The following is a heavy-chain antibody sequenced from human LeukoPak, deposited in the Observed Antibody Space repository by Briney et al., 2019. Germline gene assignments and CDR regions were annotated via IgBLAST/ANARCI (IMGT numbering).Heavy chain of an antibody. D-gene: IGHD6-6*01. CDR2: IYYSGST. Sequence: SETLSLTCTVSGGSISSYYWSWIRQPPGKGLEWIGYIYYSGSTNYNPSLKSRVTISVDTSKNQFSLKLSSVTAADTAVYYCASTHYSSSSGPFDYWGQGTLVTVSS. CDR1: GGSISSYY. V-gene: IGHV4-59*01. CDR3: ASTHYSSSSGPFDY. J-gene: IGHJ4*02.